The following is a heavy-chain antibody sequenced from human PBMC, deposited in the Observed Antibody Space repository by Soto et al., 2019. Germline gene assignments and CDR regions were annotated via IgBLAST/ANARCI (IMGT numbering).Heavy chain of an antibody. CDR2: MSYDGITK. Sequence: GGSLRLSCAASGFTFSSYGMHRVRQAPGKGLEWVALMSYDGITKYYGDPVKGRFTVSRDNSKNTLYLQMNSLRVEDTAIYYCAKDAVFFGVSAFDIWGQGTMVT. V-gene: IGHV3-30*18. CDR1: GFTFSSYG. D-gene: IGHD3-3*01. J-gene: IGHJ3*02. CDR3: AKDAVFFGVSAFDI.